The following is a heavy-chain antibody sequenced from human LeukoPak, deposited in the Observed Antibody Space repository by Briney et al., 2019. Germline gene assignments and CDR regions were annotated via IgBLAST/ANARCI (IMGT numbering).Heavy chain of an antibody. V-gene: IGHV1-2*02. Sequence: ASVKVSCKTSGYMFTGFFIHWVRQAPGQGLEWMGSVSPDNGGTSSAQRFQGRVNMTSDTSTRTAYLQLSGLRFDDTAVYYCATLLWFGDFDYWGQATPVTVSS. CDR3: ATLLWFGDFDY. CDR2: VSPDNGGT. J-gene: IGHJ4*02. D-gene: IGHD3-10*01. CDR1: GYMFTGFF.